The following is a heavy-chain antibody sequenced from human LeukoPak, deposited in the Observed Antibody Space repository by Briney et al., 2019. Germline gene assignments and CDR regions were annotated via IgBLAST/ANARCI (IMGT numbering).Heavy chain of an antibody. CDR3: AKGATAMITYYFDS. D-gene: IGHD5-18*01. CDR2: ISGGSGST. J-gene: IGHJ4*02. Sequence: PGGSLRLSCAASGFTFSSYAMSWVRQAPGKGLAWVSTISGGSGSTYCADSVKGRFTISRDNSKNTLYLQMNSLRDEDTAVYYCAKGATAMITYYFDSWGQGTLVTVSS. V-gene: IGHV3-23*01. CDR1: GFTFSSYA.